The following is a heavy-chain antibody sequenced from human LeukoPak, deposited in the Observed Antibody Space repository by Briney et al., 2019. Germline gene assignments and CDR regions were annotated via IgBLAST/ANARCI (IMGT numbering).Heavy chain of an antibody. V-gene: IGHV4-34*01. D-gene: IGHD4-17*01. CDR2: INHSGST. Sequence: KPSETLSLTCAVYGGSFSGYYWSWIRQPPGKGLEWIGEINHSGSTNYNPSLKSRVTMSVDTSKNQFSLKLSSVTAADTAVYYCARDPPDYGDYGEYFQHWGQGTLVTVSS. J-gene: IGHJ1*01. CDR1: GGSFSGYY. CDR3: ARDPPDYGDYGEYFQH.